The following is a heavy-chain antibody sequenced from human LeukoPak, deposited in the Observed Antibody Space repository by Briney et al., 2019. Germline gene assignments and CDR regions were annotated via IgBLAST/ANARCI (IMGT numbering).Heavy chain of an antibody. CDR3: ARGDRSGYPNYFDS. V-gene: IGHV5-51*01. J-gene: IGHJ4*02. CDR1: GNSFTNHR. CDR2: IYPGDSDT. D-gene: IGHD3-22*01. Sequence: GESPKISCQASGNSFTNHRIGWVRQMPGKGLEWMGIIYPGDSDTRYSPSFQGQVTISADKSISTAYLQWSSLKASDTAMYYCARGDRSGYPNYFDSRGQGTLVTVSS.